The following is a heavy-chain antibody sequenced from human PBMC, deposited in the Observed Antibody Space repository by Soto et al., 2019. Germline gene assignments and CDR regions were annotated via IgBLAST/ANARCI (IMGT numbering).Heavy chain of an antibody. V-gene: IGHV4-39*01. CDR1: GGSISSSSYY. CDR2: IYYSGST. D-gene: IGHD3-3*01. Sequence: SETLSLTCTVSGGSISSSSYYWGWIRQPPGKGLEWIGSIYYSGSTYYNPSLKSRVTISVDTSKNQFSLKLSSVTAADTAVYYCARHWALYYDFWSGLSYWGQGTLVTVSS. J-gene: IGHJ4*02. CDR3: ARHWALYYDFWSGLSY.